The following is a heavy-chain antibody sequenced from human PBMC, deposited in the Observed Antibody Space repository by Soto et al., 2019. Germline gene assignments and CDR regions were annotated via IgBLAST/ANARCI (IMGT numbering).Heavy chain of an antibody. D-gene: IGHD6-13*01. J-gene: IGHJ6*02. V-gene: IGHV1-69*01. CDR1: GGTFSSYG. CDR2: IIPIFGTP. Sequence: QVQLVQSGAEVKKPGSSVKVSCKASGGTFSSYGISWVRQAPGQGLEWMGGIIPIFGTPNYAQKFQGRVTITVDESTSTAYVELTSLRSEETAVYYCARDTGIAEGGTVMDVWGQGTTVTVS. CDR3: ARDTGIAEGGTVMDV.